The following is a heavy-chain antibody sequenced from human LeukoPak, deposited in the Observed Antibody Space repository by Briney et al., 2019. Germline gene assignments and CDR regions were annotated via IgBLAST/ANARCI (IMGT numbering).Heavy chain of an antibody. CDR2: ISGSGGST. J-gene: IGHJ4*02. CDR3: AKDRDPDIVVVLAAINGY. Sequence: PGGSLRLSCAASGFTFSSYAMSWVRQAPGKGLEWVSVISGSGGSTYYADSVKGRFTISRDNSKNTLYLQMNSLRAEDTAVFYCAKDRDPDIVVVLAAINGYWGQGTLVTVSS. V-gene: IGHV3-23*01. CDR1: GFTFSSYA. D-gene: IGHD2-2*02.